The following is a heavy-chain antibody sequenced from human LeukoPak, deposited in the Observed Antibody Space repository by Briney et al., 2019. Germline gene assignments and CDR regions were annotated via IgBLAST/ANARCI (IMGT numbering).Heavy chain of an antibody. CDR1: GGSFSGYY. Sequence: SETLSLTCAVYGGSFSGYYWTWIRQPPGKGLEWIGEINHSGSTKYNPSLKSRVTISVDTSKNQFSLKLSSVTATDTAMYYCASPGGDEYYYGSGSQPRDYWGQGTLVTVSS. V-gene: IGHV4-34*01. D-gene: IGHD3-10*01. CDR2: INHSGST. CDR3: ASPGGDEYYYGSGSQPRDY. J-gene: IGHJ4*02.